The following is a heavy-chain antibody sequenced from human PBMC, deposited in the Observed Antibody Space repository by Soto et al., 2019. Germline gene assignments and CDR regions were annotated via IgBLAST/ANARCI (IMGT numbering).Heavy chain of an antibody. V-gene: IGHV5-51*01. D-gene: IGHD6-13*01. CDR2: IYPGDSDT. CDR1: GYSFTSYW. J-gene: IGHJ4*02. CDR3: ARRLSSSWYGDYFDY. Sequence: GESLKISCKGSGYSFTSYWIGWVRQMPGKGLEWMGIIYPGDSDTRYSPSFQGQVTISADKSISTAYLQWSSLKASDTAMYYCARRLSSSWYGDYFDYWSQGTLVTVSS.